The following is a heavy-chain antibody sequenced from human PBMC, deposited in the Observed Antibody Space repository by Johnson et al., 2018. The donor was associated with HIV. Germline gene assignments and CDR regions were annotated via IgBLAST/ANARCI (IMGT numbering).Heavy chain of an antibody. CDR2: ISGSGGST. Sequence: VQLVESGGGVVRPGGSLRLSCAASGSTFDDYGLSWVRQPPGTGLEWVSAISGSGGSTCYADSGKGRFTISRDNSKNTLYLQMNSLRAEDTAVYYCARSPYYDDYWSDAFDIWGQGTMVTVSS. CDR1: GSTFDDYG. CDR3: ARSPYYDDYWSDAFDI. D-gene: IGHD4-17*01. V-gene: IGHV3-20*04. J-gene: IGHJ3*02.